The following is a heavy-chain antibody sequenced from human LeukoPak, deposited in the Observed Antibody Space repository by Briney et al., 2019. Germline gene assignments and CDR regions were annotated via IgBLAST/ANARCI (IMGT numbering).Heavy chain of an antibody. CDR1: EFTFSSYA. D-gene: IGHD4/OR15-4a*01. V-gene: IGHV3-23*01. J-gene: IGHJ4*01. CDR3: AKDQGSGHGAYTWGTFDF. Sequence: GGSLRLSCAASEFTFSSYAMHWVRQAPGKGLEWVSGINGRGDSTVYADAVKGRFTISRDNFKSTLYLQMNSLRVEDTAGYYCAKDQGSGHGAYTWGTFDFWGLETLVTVSS. CDR2: INGRGDST.